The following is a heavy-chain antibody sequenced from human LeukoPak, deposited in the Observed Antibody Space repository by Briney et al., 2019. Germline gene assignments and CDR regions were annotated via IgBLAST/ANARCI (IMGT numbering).Heavy chain of an antibody. CDR1: GGSISSSSCY. Sequence: SETLSLTCTVSGGSISSSSCYWGWIRQPPGKGLEWIGSIYYSGSTYYNPSLKSRVTISVDTSKNQFSLKLSSVTAADTAVYYCARRGAKYYFDYWGQGTLVTVSS. CDR2: IYYSGST. D-gene: IGHD1-26*01. J-gene: IGHJ4*02. CDR3: ARRGAKYYFDY. V-gene: IGHV4-39*01.